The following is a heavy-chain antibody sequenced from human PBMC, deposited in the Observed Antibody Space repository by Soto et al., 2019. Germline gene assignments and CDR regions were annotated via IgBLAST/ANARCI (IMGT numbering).Heavy chain of an antibody. Sequence: GSLRLPFAASGFTFSRYALGWVRPAPGKGLEWVSAISGSGGSTYYADSVKGRFTISRDNSKNTLYLQMNSLRAEDTAVYYCAKDSGAVAGQEPQHWGQGTLVTVSS. V-gene: IGHV3-23*01. CDR2: ISGSGGST. CDR3: AKDSGAVAGQEPQH. J-gene: IGHJ1*01. CDR1: GFTFSRYA. D-gene: IGHD6-19*01.